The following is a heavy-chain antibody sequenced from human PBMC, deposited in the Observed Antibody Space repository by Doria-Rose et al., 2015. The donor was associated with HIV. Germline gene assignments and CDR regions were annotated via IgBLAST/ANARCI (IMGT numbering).Heavy chain of an antibody. J-gene: IGHJ4*02. Sequence: QESGPVLVKPTETLTLTCTVSGVSLSSPGMGVSWIRQPPGKALEWLANIFSDDDRSYKTSLKSRLTISRGTSNSQVVLTRTDMYPVDTATYYCARIKSSRWYHKYYFDCWGQGTLVIISA. CDR3: ARIKSSRWYHKYYFDC. CDR2: IFSDDDR. D-gene: IGHD6-13*01. V-gene: IGHV2-26*01. CDR1: GVSLSSPGMG.